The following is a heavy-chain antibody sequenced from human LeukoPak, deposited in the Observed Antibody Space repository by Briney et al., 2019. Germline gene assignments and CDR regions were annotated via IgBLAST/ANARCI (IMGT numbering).Heavy chain of an antibody. Sequence: SETLSLTSTVSGGSISSYYWSWIRQPPGKGLEWIGYIYYSGSTNYNPSLKSRVTISVDTSKNQFSLKLSSVTAADTAVYYCARDLLNDDFWSGYYHWFDPWGQGTLVTVSS. CDR3: ARDLLNDDFWSGYYHWFDP. V-gene: IGHV4-59*01. J-gene: IGHJ5*02. CDR1: GGSISSYY. CDR2: IYYSGST. D-gene: IGHD3-3*01.